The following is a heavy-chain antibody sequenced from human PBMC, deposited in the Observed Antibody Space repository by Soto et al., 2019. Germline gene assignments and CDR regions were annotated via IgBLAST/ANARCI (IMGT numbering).Heavy chain of an antibody. V-gene: IGHV5-51*01. CDR1: GYSFTNYW. D-gene: IGHD3-10*01. CDR2: IYPDDSDT. CDR3: ARLGFGEFLNLDY. Sequence: GESLKISCKGSGYSFTNYWIAWVRQMPGKGLEWMGIIYPDDSDTRYSPSFQGQVTISADKSITTAYLQWSSLKASDIAVYYCARLGFGEFLNLDYWGQGTQVTVSS. J-gene: IGHJ4*02.